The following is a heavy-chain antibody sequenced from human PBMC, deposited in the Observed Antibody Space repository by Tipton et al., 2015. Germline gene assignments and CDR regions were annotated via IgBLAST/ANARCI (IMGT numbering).Heavy chain of an antibody. V-gene: IGHV4-31*03. CDR1: GGSISSGKYY. CDR2: IYYSGNT. Sequence: GLVKPSGTLALTCTVSGGSISSGKYYWSWIRQHPGKGLEWIGYIYYSGNTYYNPSLKSRVTISVDTSKNQFSLKLSSVTAADTAVYYCARVPFDYFDYWGQGILVTVSS. J-gene: IGHJ4*02. CDR3: ARVPFDYFDY.